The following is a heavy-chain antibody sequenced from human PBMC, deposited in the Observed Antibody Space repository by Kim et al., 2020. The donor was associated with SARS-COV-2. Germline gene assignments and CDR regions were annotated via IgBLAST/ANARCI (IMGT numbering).Heavy chain of an antibody. D-gene: IGHD3-22*01. Sequence: GGSLRLSCAASGFTVSSNYMSWVRQAPGKGLEWVSGIYSGGSTYYADSVKGRFTISRDNSKNTLYLQMNSLRAEDTAVYYCARLYYYDSSGYPSVWFDPWGQGTLVTVSS. CDR3: ARLYYYDSSGYPSVWFDP. CDR1: GFTVSSNY. CDR2: IYSGGST. V-gene: IGHV3-66*01. J-gene: IGHJ5*02.